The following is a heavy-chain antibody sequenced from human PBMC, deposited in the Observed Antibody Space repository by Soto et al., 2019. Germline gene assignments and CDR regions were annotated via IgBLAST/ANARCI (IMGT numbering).Heavy chain of an antibody. CDR2: LYAGGST. V-gene: IGHV3-53*01. Sequence: GGSLRLSCAASGFSVSSNYMSWVRQAPGKGLEWVSVLYAGGSTYYADYVKGRFTISRDNSKNTLYLQMNSLRAEDTAVYYCARSLFGVQCDFDAWGQGTLVTVSS. J-gene: IGHJ5*02. CDR1: GFSVSSNY. CDR3: ARSLFGVQCDFDA. D-gene: IGHD3-3*01.